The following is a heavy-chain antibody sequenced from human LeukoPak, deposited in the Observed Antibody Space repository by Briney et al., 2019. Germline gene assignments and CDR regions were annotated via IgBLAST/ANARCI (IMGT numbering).Heavy chain of an antibody. D-gene: IGHD3-22*01. CDR2: ISYDGSNK. CDR3: ARDYDPYFDY. V-gene: IGHV3-30-3*01. J-gene: IGHJ4*02. CDR1: GYTFTSYA. Sequence: SCKASGYTFTSYAMHWVRQAPGKGLEWVAVISYDGSNKYYADSVKGRFTISRDNSKNTLYLQMNSLRAEDTAVYYCARDYDPYFDYWGQGTLVTVSS.